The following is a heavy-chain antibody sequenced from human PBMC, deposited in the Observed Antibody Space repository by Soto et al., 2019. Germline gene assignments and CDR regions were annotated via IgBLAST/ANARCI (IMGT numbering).Heavy chain of an antibody. Sequence: SETLSLTCTVSGGSISSYYWSWIRQPPGKGLEWIGYIYYSGSTNYNPSLKSRVTISIDTSKNQFSLKLSSVTAADTAVYYCARLVVNTAMVQLYYYSYMDVWGKGTTLTVSS. CDR3: ARLVVNTAMVQLYYYSYMDV. D-gene: IGHD5-18*01. J-gene: IGHJ6*03. CDR2: IYYSGST. V-gene: IGHV4-59*08. CDR1: GGSISSYY.